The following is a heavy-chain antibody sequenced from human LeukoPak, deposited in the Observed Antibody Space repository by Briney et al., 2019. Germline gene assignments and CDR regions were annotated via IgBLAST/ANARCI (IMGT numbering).Heavy chain of an antibody. Sequence: ASVKVSCKASGYTFTGYYMHWVRQAPGQGLEWMGWINPNSGGTNYAQKFQGRVTMTRDTSISTAYMELSRLRSDDTAVYYCARGGSGFWSGYYTGGPAFDIWGQGTMVTVSS. CDR1: GYTFTGYY. CDR2: INPNSGGT. V-gene: IGHV1-2*02. J-gene: IGHJ3*02. CDR3: ARGGSGFWSGYYTGGPAFDI. D-gene: IGHD3-3*01.